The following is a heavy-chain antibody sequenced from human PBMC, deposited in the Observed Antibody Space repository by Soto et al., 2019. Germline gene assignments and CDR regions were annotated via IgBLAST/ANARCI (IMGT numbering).Heavy chain of an antibody. CDR3: AHIYQIQAGSSVGGDYFDY. D-gene: IGHD6-25*01. CDR2: IYWDDDK. J-gene: IGHJ4*02. Sequence: QITLKESGPTLVKPTQTLTLTCTFSGFSLSTSGVGVGWIRQPPGKALEWLALIYWDDDKRYSPSLKSRLTITKDTSKNQVVLTMTNMDPVDTSTYYCAHIYQIQAGSSVGGDYFDYWGQGTLVTVSS. CDR1: GFSLSTSGVG. V-gene: IGHV2-5*02.